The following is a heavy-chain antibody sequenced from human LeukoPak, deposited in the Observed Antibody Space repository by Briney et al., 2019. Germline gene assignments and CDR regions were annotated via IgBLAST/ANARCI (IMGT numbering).Heavy chain of an antibody. CDR1: GYTFTSYA. V-gene: IGHV7-4-1*02. CDR3: ARSPMVRGVHYCYYMDV. J-gene: IGHJ6*03. Sequence: ASVKVSCKASGYTFTSYAMNWVRQAPGQGLEWMGWINTNTGNPTYAQGFTGRFVFSLDTSVSTAYLQISSLKAEDTAVYYCARSPMVRGVHYCYYMDVWGKGTTVTVSS. CDR2: INTNTGNP. D-gene: IGHD3-10*01.